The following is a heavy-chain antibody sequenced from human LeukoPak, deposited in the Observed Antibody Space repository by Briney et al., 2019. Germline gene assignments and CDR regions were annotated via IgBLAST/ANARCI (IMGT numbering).Heavy chain of an antibody. V-gene: IGHV4-39*01. D-gene: IGHD3-10*01. CDR1: GGSISSSSYY. CDR2: IYYSGST. J-gene: IGHJ4*02. Sequence: TPSETLSLXCTVSGGSISSSSYYWGWIRQPPGKGLEWIGSIYYSGSTYYNPSLKSRVTISVDTSKNQFSLKLSSVTAADTAVYYCARRITMVRGVMWDTFDYWGQGTLVTVSS. CDR3: ARRITMVRGVMWDTFDY.